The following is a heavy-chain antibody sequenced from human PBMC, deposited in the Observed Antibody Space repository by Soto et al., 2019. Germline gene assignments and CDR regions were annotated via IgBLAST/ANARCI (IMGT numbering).Heavy chain of an antibody. CDR3: ARRPRVIVTFGGVAV. J-gene: IGHJ4*02. Sequence: SETLSLTCTVSGGSISSSSYYWGWIRQPPGKGLECIGSVYYSGSTYYNPSLKSRVTISVDTSKNQFSLKMSSVTAADTAVYYCARRPRVIVTFGGVAVWGQGTLVTVSS. D-gene: IGHD3-16*01. CDR1: GGSISSSSYY. CDR2: VYYSGST. V-gene: IGHV4-39*01.